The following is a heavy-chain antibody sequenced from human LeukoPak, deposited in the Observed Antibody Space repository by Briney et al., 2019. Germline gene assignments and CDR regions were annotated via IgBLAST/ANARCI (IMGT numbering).Heavy chain of an antibody. J-gene: IGHJ4*02. D-gene: IGHD3-10*01. CDR2: ISSSGSSI. CDR1: GFTSSTYE. CDR3: ARDSSYYGSGSFSD. Sequence: GGSLRLSCAASGFTSSTYEMNSVREAPGKGLRWGSYISSSGSSIYYADSVKGRFTISRDNAKTTLYLQMNRLRAEATAVYYCARDSSYYGSGSFSDWGQGTLVTVSS. V-gene: IGHV3-48*03.